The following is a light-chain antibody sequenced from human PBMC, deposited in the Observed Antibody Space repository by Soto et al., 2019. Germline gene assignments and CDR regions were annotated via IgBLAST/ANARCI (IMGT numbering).Light chain of an antibody. CDR3: QQYVTSPWA. Sequence: EMVLPQSPGTLYLSAGERASLPWRASQSIANSLAWYQQKPGQAPRLLIYGASNRATGIPDRFSGSGSGTDFTLTISSLEPEDFAVYYCQQYVTSPWAFGQGTKVDI. CDR1: QSIANS. J-gene: IGKJ1*01. V-gene: IGKV3-20*01. CDR2: GAS.